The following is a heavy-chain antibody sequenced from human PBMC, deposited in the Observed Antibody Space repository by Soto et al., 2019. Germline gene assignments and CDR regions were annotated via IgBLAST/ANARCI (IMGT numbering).Heavy chain of an antibody. J-gene: IGHJ6*02. V-gene: IGHV4-59*01. CDR2: IFYSGSA. CDR3: ARGGATVTTAPRSYLYYNGLDV. Sequence: QVQLQESGPGLLKPSETLSLTCSVSGGSINNYYWNWIRQSPGQGLEWIGHIFYSGSASYNPSLKSRVTTSVDTSKNQFAPNLTSVTAADTAVYYCARGGATVTTAPRSYLYYNGLDVWGQGTTVTVSS. CDR1: GGSINNYY. D-gene: IGHD4-17*01.